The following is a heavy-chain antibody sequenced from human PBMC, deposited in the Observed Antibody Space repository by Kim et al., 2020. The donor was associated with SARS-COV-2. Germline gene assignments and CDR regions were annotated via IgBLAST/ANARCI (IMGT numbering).Heavy chain of an antibody. Sequence: NPSLKGRVTISADTSKNQFSLKLSSVTAADMAVYYCTRHGERWLQSPLDSWGQGTLVTVSS. V-gene: IGHV4-39*01. CDR3: TRHGERWLQSPLDS. D-gene: IGHD5-12*01. J-gene: IGHJ4*02.